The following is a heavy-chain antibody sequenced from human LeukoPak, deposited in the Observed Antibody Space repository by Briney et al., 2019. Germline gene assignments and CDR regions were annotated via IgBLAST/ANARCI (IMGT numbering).Heavy chain of an antibody. V-gene: IGHV3-30*04. CDR2: ISYDGSNK. CDR1: GFTFSSYA. D-gene: IGHD2-8*01. Sequence: PGRSLRLSCAASGFTFSSYAMHWVRQAPGKGLEWVAVISYDGSNKYYADSVKGRFTISRDNSKNTLYLQMNSLRAEDTAVYYCARTYCTNGVCYGGPLYGMDVWGQGTTVTVSS. CDR3: ARTYCTNGVCYGGPLYGMDV. J-gene: IGHJ6*02.